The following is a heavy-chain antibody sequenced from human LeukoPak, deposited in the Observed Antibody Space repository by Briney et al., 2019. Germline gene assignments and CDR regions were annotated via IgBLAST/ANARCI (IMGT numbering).Heavy chain of an antibody. CDR3: AKDRRVGATNHDY. V-gene: IGHV3-23*01. Sequence: PGGSLRLSCAVSGFTFSSYAMSWVRQAPGKGLEWVSTISGSGYNTYCADSVKGRFTISRDNSENTLYLQMNSLRAEDTAVYYCAKDRRVGATNHDYWGQGTLVTVSS. CDR2: ISGSGYNT. CDR1: GFTFSSYA. J-gene: IGHJ4*02. D-gene: IGHD1-26*01.